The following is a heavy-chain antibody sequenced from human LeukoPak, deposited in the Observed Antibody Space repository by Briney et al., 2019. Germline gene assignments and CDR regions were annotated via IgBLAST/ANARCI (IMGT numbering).Heavy chain of an antibody. CDR1: GFTFSSYG. J-gene: IGHJ6*02. Sequence: PGGSLRLSCAASGFTFSSYGMHWVRQAPGKGLEWVAVISYDGSNKYYADSVKGRFTISRDNSKDTLYLQMNSLRAEDTAVYYCAKGLGYGHLGGLSSLDVWGQGTTVTVSS. CDR2: ISYDGSNK. V-gene: IGHV3-30*18. CDR3: AKGLGYGHLGGLSSLDV. D-gene: IGHD3-10*02.